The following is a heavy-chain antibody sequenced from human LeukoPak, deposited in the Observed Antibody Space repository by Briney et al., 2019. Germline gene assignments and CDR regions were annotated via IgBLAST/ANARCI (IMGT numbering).Heavy chain of an antibody. V-gene: IGHV3-21*01. D-gene: IGHD1-7*01. CDR2: ISSSSSYI. J-gene: IGHJ4*02. CDR1: GFTFSSYS. Sequence: GGSLRLSCAASGFTFSSYSMNWVRQAPGKGLEWVSSISSSSSYIYYADSVKGRFTISRDNAKNSLYLQMNSLRAEDTAVYYCARDRIRTGTTEEDYWGQGTLVTVSS. CDR3: ARDRIRTGTTEEDY.